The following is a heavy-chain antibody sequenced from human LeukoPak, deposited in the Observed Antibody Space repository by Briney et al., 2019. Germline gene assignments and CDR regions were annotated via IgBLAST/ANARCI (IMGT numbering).Heavy chain of an antibody. CDR1: AFTLGDWY. CDR3: ACDFRYLGHDF. Sequence: GGSLRLSCTASAFTLGDWYMSWIRQAPGKGLEWISYISNIGTTTYYAESVTGRFTISRDNAKTSLYLQMNSLRAEDTAVYYCACDFRYLGHDFWGQGTLVTVSS. D-gene: IGHD2-21*02. V-gene: IGHV3-11*01. CDR2: ISNIGTTT. J-gene: IGHJ4*02.